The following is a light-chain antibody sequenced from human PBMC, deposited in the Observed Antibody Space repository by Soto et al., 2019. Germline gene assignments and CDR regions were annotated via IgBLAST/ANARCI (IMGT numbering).Light chain of an antibody. Sequence: EIVLTQSPVTLSLSPGERATLSCRASQSVTDFLAWYQQKPGQAPRLLIYGASSRATGISDRFSGSGSGTDFALTISRLEPEDFAVYYCQQYGNSPPTFGQGTKVEIK. V-gene: IGKV3-20*01. CDR1: QSVTDF. CDR3: QQYGNSPPT. J-gene: IGKJ1*01. CDR2: GAS.